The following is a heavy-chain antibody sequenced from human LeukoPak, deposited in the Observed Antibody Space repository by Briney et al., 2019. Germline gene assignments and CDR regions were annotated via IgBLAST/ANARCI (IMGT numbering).Heavy chain of an antibody. V-gene: IGHV1-8*01. J-gene: IGHJ6*02. Sequence: GASVKVSCKASGYTFTSYDINWVRQATGQGLEWMGWMNPNSGNTGYAQKFQGRVTMTRNTSISTAYMELSSLRSEDTAVYYCVRLGIAVAGTPPVEYYYGMDVWGQGTTVTVSS. CDR1: GYTFTSYD. D-gene: IGHD6-19*01. CDR2: MNPNSGNT. CDR3: VRLGIAVAGTPPVEYYYGMDV.